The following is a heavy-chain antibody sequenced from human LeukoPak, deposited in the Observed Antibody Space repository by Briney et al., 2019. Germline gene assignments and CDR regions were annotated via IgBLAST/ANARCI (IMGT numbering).Heavy chain of an antibody. CDR1: GFTFSSYS. CDR3: ARYGYSYGSNYYYMDV. V-gene: IGHV3-21*04. Sequence: GGSLRLSCAASGFTFSSYSINWVRQAPGKGLEWVSSISSSSTYIYYADSVKGRFTISRDNAKNSLYLQMNSLRAEDTALYYCARYGYSYGSNYYYMDVWGKGTTVTVSS. J-gene: IGHJ6*03. CDR2: ISSSSTYI. D-gene: IGHD5-18*01.